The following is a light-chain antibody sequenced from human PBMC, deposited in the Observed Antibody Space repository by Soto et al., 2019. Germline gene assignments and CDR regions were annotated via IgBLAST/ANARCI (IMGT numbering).Light chain of an antibody. Sequence: QSVLTQPPSVAGAPGQRVTISCTGSSSNIGAGYDVHWYQQLPGTAPKLLIYGNSNRPSGVPYRFSGSKSGTSASRAITGLQAEDEADYYCQSYDSSLSGWVFGTGTKLTVL. CDR3: QSYDSSLSGWV. CDR1: SSNIGAGYD. V-gene: IGLV1-40*01. CDR2: GNS. J-gene: IGLJ1*01.